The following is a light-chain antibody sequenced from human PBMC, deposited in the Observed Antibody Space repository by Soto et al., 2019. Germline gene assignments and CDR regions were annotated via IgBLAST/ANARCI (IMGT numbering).Light chain of an antibody. CDR2: DAS. Sequence: DIQMTQSPSTLSASVGDRVTITCRASQNISTWLAWYQQKPGKAPKLLIYDASTWDSGVPSRFSGSGSGTEFTLTISNLQTDDFASYHFQQHSIYWNTFGQGTKLEIK. J-gene: IGKJ2*01. CDR1: QNISTW. CDR3: QQHSIYWNT. V-gene: IGKV1-5*01.